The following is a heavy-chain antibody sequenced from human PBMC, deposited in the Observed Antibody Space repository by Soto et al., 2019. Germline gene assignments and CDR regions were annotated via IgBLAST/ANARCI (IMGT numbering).Heavy chain of an antibody. Sequence: GVLRLSCAASGFTFSSYAMSWVRQAPGKGLEWVSAISGSGGSTYYADSVKGRFTISRDNSKNTLYLQMNSLRAEDTAVYYCAKDGRYFDILTGYYPIDYWAQGTLVTVSS. V-gene: IGHV3-23*01. D-gene: IGHD3-9*01. J-gene: IGHJ4*02. CDR1: GFTFSSYA. CDR3: AKDGRYFDILTGYYPIDY. CDR2: ISGSGGST.